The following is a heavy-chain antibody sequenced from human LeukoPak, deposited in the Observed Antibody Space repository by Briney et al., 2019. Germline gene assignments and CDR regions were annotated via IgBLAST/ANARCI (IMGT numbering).Heavy chain of an antibody. D-gene: IGHD4/OR15-4a*01. CDR2: SRNKANSYTT. J-gene: IGHJ4*02. CDR1: GFIFSDHY. CDR3: ARGRLYGGHYFFDY. Sequence: GGSLRLSCAASGFIFSDHYMDWVRQAPGEGLEWVGLSRNKANSYTTEYAASVKGRFTISRDDSNNSLYLQMNSLKTEDTAVYYCARGRLYGGHYFFDYWGQGTLVTVSS. V-gene: IGHV3-72*01.